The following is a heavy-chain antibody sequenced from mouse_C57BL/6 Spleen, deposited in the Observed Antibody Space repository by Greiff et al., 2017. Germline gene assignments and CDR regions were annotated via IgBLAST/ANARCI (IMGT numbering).Heavy chain of an antibody. J-gene: IGHJ4*01. CDR2: ISDGGSYT. D-gene: IGHD1-1*01. CDR3: AREHYYGSSLRDAMDY. Sequence: EVKLMESGGGLVKPGGSLKLSCAASGFPFSSYAMSWVRQTPEKRLEWVATISDGGSYTYYPDNVKGRFTISRDNAKNNLYLQMSHLKSEDTAMYYCAREHYYGSSLRDAMDYWGQGTSVTVSS. CDR1: GFPFSSYA. V-gene: IGHV5-4*01.